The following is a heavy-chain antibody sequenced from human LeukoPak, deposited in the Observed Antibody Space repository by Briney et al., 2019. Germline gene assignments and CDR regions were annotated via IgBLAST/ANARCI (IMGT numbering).Heavy chain of an antibody. J-gene: IGHJ4*02. CDR1: GYSISSGYY. D-gene: IGHD3-9*01. V-gene: IGHV4-38-2*02. Sequence: PSETLSLTCTVSGYSISSGYYWGWIRQPPGKGLEWIGRIYHSGSSYYNPSLKSRATISVDTSKNQFYLKMSVVTDADTAVYYCARNLDPRDYWGQRTRVTLSS. CDR2: IYHSGSS. CDR3: ARNLDPRDY.